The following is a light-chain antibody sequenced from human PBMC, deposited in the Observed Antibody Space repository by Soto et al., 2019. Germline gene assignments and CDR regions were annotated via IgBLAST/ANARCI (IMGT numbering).Light chain of an antibody. J-gene: IGKJ2*01. CDR2: GAS. CDR3: QQYYSMPFT. Sequence: DFVMTQAPDSLAVSLGERATINCKSSQSVLYNSNNKNHLGWFQQKPGHPPKLLIYGASFRPAGVPDRFSGSGSGTDVTLTISNLQAEDVAVYYCQQYYSMPFTFGQGTKLEI. CDR1: QSVLYNSNNKNH. V-gene: IGKV4-1*01.